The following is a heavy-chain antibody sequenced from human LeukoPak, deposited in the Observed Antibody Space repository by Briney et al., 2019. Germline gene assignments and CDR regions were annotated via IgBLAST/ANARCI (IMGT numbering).Heavy chain of an antibody. J-gene: IGHJ3*02. Sequence: GGSLRLSCTSSKITFSSYWMSWVRQAPGKGLEWVANIKQDGSEKYYVDSLKGRFTISRDNAKNSLYLQMNSLRAEDTAVYYCATSQTTRGRYGNAFDIWGQGTMVTVSS. CDR3: ATSQTTRGRYGNAFDI. CDR1: KITFSSYW. V-gene: IGHV3-7*01. CDR2: IKQDGSEK. D-gene: IGHD6-19*01.